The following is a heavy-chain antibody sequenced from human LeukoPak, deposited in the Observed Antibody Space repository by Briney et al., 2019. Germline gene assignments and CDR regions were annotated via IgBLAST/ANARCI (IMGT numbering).Heavy chain of an antibody. CDR2: IYYSGST. Sequence: SETLSLTCAVSGGSISSYYWTWIRQPAGKGLEWIGRIYYSGSTYYNPSLKSRVTISVDTSKNQFSLKLSSVTAADTAVYYCARHVYYYDSSVRVGARGGKRHWFDPWGQGTLVTVSS. V-gene: IGHV4-59*08. CDR1: GGSISSYY. J-gene: IGHJ5*02. CDR3: ARHVYYYDSSVRVGARGGKRHWFDP. D-gene: IGHD3-22*01.